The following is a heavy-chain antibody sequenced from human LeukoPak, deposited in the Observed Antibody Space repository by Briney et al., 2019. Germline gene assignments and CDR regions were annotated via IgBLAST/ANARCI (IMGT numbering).Heavy chain of an antibody. CDR1: GFTFSSYA. J-gene: IGHJ4*02. Sequence: GGSLRLSCAASGFTFSSYAMHWVRQAPGKGLEWVAVISYDGSNKYYADSVKGRFTISRDNSKNTLYLQMNSLRAEDTAVYYCARDGGATWTTVATRLDYWGQGTLVTVSS. D-gene: IGHD4-23*01. V-gene: IGHV3-30*04. CDR2: ISYDGSNK. CDR3: ARDGGATWTTVATRLDY.